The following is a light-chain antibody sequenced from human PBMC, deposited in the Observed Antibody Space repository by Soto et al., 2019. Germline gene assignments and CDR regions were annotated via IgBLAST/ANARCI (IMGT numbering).Light chain of an antibody. CDR2: DNN. V-gene: IGLV1-51*01. J-gene: IGLJ3*02. Sequence: QSVLTQPPSMSAAPGQMVAISCSGTSSNIGDNSVSWYQHFPGTAPKVLIYDNNRRPSGIPARFSGSKSGTSATLPIIGLQTGDEADYYCATWDSALSAGVFGGGTKLTVL. CDR1: SSNIGDNS. CDR3: ATWDSALSAGV.